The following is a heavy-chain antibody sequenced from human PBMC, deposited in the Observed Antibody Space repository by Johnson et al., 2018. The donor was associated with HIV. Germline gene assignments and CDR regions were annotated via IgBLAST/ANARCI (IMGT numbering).Heavy chain of an antibody. J-gene: IGHJ3*02. Sequence: QVQLVESGGGVVQPGRSLRLSCAASGFTFSSYGMHWVRQAPGKGLEWVALISYDGSNKYYADSVKGRFTISRDNSKNTLYLQMNNLRAEDTAVYYCARDSARTYYYGSGSPPSAFDIWGQGTMVTVSS. CDR3: ARDSARTYYYGSGSPPSAFDI. CDR2: ISYDGSNK. D-gene: IGHD3-10*01. V-gene: IGHV3-30*19. CDR1: GFTFSSYG.